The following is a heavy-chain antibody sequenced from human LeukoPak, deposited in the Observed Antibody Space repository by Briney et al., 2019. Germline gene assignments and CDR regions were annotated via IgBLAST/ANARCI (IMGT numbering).Heavy chain of an antibody. V-gene: IGHV1-2*02. CDR3: AREYSSSWHPDY. CDR2: INPNSGGT. Sequence: ASVKVSCKASGYTFTSYYMHWVRQAPGQGLEWMGWINPNSGGTNYAQKFQGRVTITRDTSASTAYMELSSLRSEDTAVYYCAREYSSSWHPDYWGQGTLVTVSS. CDR1: GYTFTSYY. J-gene: IGHJ4*02. D-gene: IGHD6-13*01.